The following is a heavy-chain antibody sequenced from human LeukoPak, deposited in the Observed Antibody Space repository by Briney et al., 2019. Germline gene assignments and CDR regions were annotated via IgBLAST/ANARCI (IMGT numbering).Heavy chain of an antibody. V-gene: IGHV3-21*01. J-gene: IGHJ5*02. Sequence: KPGGSLRLSCAASGFTFSSYSMNWVRQAPGKGLEWVSSISSSSSYIYYADSVKGRFTISRDNAKNSLYLQMNSLRAEDTAVYYYAREYCSSTSCYFRPRGQGTLVTVSS. CDR2: ISSSSSYI. CDR1: GFTFSSYS. D-gene: IGHD2-2*01. CDR3: AREYCSSTSCYFRP.